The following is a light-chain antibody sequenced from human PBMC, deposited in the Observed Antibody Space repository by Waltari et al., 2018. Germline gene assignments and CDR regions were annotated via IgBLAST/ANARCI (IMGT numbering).Light chain of an antibody. CDR3: QQYYSSPQT. CDR1: QIIVHNSNNKTY. V-gene: IGKV4-1*01. CDR2: WAS. Sequence: DIVMTQSPDSLAVSLGERATINCKSSQIIVHNSNNKTYLAWYQQKSGQPPKVLIYWASTRDFGVPDRFSGSGSATDFTLTISSLLSEDVAGYYCQQYYSSPQTFGQGTKVEIK. J-gene: IGKJ1*01.